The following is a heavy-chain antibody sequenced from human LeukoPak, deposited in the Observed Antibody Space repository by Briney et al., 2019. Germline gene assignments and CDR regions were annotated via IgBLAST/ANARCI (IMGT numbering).Heavy chain of an antibody. V-gene: IGHV3-30-3*01. J-gene: IGHJ4*02. D-gene: IGHD6-13*01. Sequence: GGSLRLSCAASGFTFSSYAMHWVRQAPGKGLEWVAVISYDGSNKYYADSVKGRFTISRDNSKNTLYLQMNSLRAEDTAVYYCARDHSDPAAGIFYWGQGTLVTVSS. CDR3: ARDHSDPAAGIFY. CDR1: GFTFSSYA. CDR2: ISYDGSNK.